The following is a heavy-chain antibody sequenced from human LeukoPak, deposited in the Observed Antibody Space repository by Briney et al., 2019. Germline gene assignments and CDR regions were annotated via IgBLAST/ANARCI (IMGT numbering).Heavy chain of an antibody. CDR2: IYYSGST. CDR3: ARCDSSSWTRPSFDY. D-gene: IGHD6-13*01. CDR1: GGSISSSSYY. Sequence: PSETLSLTCTVSGGSISSSSYYWGWIRQPPGKGLEWIGSIYYSGSTYYNPSLKSRVTISVETSKNQFSLKLSSVTAADTAVYNCARCDSSSWTRPSFDYWGQGTLVTVSS. J-gene: IGHJ4*02. V-gene: IGHV4-39*01.